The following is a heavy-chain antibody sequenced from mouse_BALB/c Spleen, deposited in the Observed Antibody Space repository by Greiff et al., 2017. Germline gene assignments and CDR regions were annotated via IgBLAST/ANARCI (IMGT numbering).Heavy chain of an antibody. CDR1: GYSFTDYN. V-gene: IGHV1S135*01. Sequence: VQLQQSGPELVKPGASVKVSCKASGYSFTDYNMYWVKQSHGKSLEWIGYIDPYNGCTSYNQKFTGKATLTVDKSSSTAFMHLNSLTSEDSAVYYCARPARNYEAWCAYWGQGTLVTVSA. CDR2: IDPYNGCT. D-gene: IGHD2-1*01. CDR3: ARPARNYEAWCAY. J-gene: IGHJ3*01.